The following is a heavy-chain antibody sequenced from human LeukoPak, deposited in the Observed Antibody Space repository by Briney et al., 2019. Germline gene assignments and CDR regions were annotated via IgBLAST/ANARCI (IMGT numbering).Heavy chain of an antibody. D-gene: IGHD4-23*01. J-gene: IGHJ4*02. V-gene: IGHV4-59*01. CDR1: GGSISSYY. CDR2: IYYSGST. Sequence: SETLSLTCTVSGGSISSYYWSWIRQPPGKGLEWIGYIYYSGSTNYNPSLKSRVTISVDTSKNQLSLKLSSVTAADTAVYYSARATRLAYGGNSYYFDYWGQGTLVTVP. CDR3: ARATRLAYGGNSYYFDY.